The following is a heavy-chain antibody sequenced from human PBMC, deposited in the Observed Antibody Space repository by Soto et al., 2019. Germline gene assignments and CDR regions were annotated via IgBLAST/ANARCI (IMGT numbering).Heavy chain of an antibody. CDR1: GFTFSSYS. J-gene: IGHJ4*02. CDR2: ISSTGSYI. Sequence: PGGSLRLSCAASGFTFSSYSMNWVRQAPGKGLEWVSSISSTGSYIYYADSMKGRFTISRDNAKNSLFLQMNSLRAEDTAVYYCARRPYRSGSYYAFDYWGQGTLVTVSS. V-gene: IGHV3-21*01. D-gene: IGHD3-10*01. CDR3: ARRPYRSGSYYAFDY.